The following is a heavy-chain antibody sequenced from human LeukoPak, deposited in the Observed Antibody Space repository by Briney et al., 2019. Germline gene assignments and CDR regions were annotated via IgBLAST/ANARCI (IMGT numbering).Heavy chain of an antibody. V-gene: IGHV3-9*01. J-gene: IGHJ4*02. CDR2: ISWNSGSI. CDR1: GFTFDDYA. D-gene: IGHD3-10*01. Sequence: GGSLRLSCAASGFTFDDYAMLWVRQAPGKGLEWVSGISWNSGSIGYADSVKGRFTISRDNAKNSLYLQMNSLRAEDTALYYCEKDRDGSGSYWGYYFDYWGQGTLVTVSS. CDR3: EKDRDGSGSYWGYYFDY.